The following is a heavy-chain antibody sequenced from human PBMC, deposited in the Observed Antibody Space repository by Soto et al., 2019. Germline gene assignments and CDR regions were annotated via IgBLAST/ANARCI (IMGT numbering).Heavy chain of an antibody. CDR2: IYYSGST. V-gene: IGHV4-31*03. J-gene: IGHJ4*02. Sequence: SETLSLTCTVSGGSISSGGYYWSWIRQHPGKGLEWIGYIYYSGSTYYNPSLKSRVTISVDTSKNQFSLKLSSVTAADTAMYYCAILSSSWPQLAADWGQGTLVTVSS. CDR3: AILSSSWPQLAAD. CDR1: GGSISSGGYY. D-gene: IGHD6-13*01.